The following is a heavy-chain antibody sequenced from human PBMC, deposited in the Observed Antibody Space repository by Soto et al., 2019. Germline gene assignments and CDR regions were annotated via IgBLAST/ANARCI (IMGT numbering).Heavy chain of an antibody. CDR1: GASISSSSYS. V-gene: IGHV4-39*01. CDR3: ARHVFTTVVRGFLITFEYYSGMDV. J-gene: IGHJ6*02. CDR2: IHHSGST. D-gene: IGHD3-10*01. Sequence: SETLSLTCTVSGASISSSSYSWCWIRQPPGKGLEWIGNIHHSGSTYYNPSLKSRVTISVDTSKDQFSLKLSSVTAADTAVYYCARHVFTTVVRGFLITFEYYSGMDVWGQGTTVTVSS.